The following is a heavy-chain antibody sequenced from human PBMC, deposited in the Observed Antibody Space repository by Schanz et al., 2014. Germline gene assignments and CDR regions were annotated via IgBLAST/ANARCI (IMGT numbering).Heavy chain of an antibody. D-gene: IGHD1-1*01. J-gene: IGHJ4*02. Sequence: EVQLAESGGGLVQPGGSLRLSCAASGFTFSGFWMTWVRQAPGKGLEWVSYIRSSSTPIYYADSVKGRFTISRDNAKNSLYLEMNSLRAEDTALYYCARDRRNADLDYWGQGTLVTVSS. CDR1: GFTFSGFW. V-gene: IGHV3-48*01. CDR3: ARDRRNADLDY. CDR2: IRSSSTPI.